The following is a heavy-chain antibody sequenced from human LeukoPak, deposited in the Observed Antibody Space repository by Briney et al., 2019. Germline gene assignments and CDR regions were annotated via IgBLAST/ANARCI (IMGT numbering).Heavy chain of an antibody. V-gene: IGHV3-23*01. CDR1: GFTFSTYA. Sequence: GGSLRLSCAASGFTFSTYAMSWVRQAPGKGLEWVSGFSVSDATTYYADSVKGRFTISRDNSKNTLYLQMNSLRAEDTAVYYCAKDRNWNDILTGYYMYDLDYWGQGTLVTVSS. CDR3: AKDRNWNDILTGYYMYDLDY. D-gene: IGHD3-9*01. J-gene: IGHJ4*02. CDR2: FSVSDATT.